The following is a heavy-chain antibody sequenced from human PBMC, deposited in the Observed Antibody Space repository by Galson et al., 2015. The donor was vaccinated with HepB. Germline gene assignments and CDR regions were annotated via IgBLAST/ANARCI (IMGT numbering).Heavy chain of an antibody. CDR2: ISYDGSNK. CDR3: AGNTNFLFDP. V-gene: IGHV3-30-3*01. J-gene: IGHJ5*02. CDR1: GFTFSSYA. Sequence: SLRLSCAASGFTFSSYAMHWVRQAPGKGLEWVAVISYDGSNKYYADSVKGRFTISRDNAKNSLYLQMNSLRAEDTAVYYCAGNTNFLFDPWGQGTLVTVSS. D-gene: IGHD1/OR15-1a*01.